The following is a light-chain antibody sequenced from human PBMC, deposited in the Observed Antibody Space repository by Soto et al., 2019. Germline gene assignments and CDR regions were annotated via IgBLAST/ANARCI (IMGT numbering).Light chain of an antibody. CDR3: SSYAGSNNWGV. CDR2: EVS. J-gene: IGLJ2*01. Sequence: QSALTQPPSASGSPGQLVTISCTGTSSDVGGYNYVSWYQQHPGKAPKLMIYEVSKRPSGVPDRFSGSKSGNTASLTVSGLQAEDEADYYCSSYAGSNNWGVFGGGTKVTVL. CDR1: SSDVGGYNY. V-gene: IGLV2-8*01.